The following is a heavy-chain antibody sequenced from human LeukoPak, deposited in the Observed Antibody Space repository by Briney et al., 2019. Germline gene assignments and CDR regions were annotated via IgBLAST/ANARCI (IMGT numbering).Heavy chain of an antibody. V-gene: IGHV4-59*01. J-gene: IGHJ4*02. CDR3: GRSGLVREAST. Sequence: ASETLSLTCTVSGDPMSSYDWSWIRQPPGKELEWIGSISYSGGTNYNASLKSRVTRSIDTSKNNFSLKLNSGTAADTAVYYCGRSGLVREASTWGQGTLVTVSS. CDR2: ISYSGGT. CDR1: GDPMSSYD. D-gene: IGHD3-10*01.